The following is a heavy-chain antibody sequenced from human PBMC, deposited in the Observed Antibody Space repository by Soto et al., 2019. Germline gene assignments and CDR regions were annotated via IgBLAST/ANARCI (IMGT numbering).Heavy chain of an antibody. V-gene: IGHV4-59*01. CDR3: ARDGSRYDFWSGPYYFDY. Sequence: PLSLTCTFSVGSISTYYWSWIRQPPGQGLEWIGYIYYSGSTNYNPSLKSRVTISVDTSKNQFSLKLSSVSAADTAVYYCARDGSRYDFWSGPYYFDYWGQGTLVTVSS. D-gene: IGHD3-3*01. J-gene: IGHJ4*02. CDR1: VGSISTYY. CDR2: IYYSGST.